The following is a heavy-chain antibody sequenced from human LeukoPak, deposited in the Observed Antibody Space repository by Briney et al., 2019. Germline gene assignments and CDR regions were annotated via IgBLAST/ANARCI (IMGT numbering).Heavy chain of an antibody. D-gene: IGHD3-22*01. CDR2: IYSGGTT. Sequence: PGGSLRLSCTASGITVSSNHMSWVRQAPGKGLEWVSVIYSGGTTYYAQSVKGRFTISRDNSKNRLYLQMNSLRAEDTAVYYCASSYDSSGYYGYWGQGTLVTVSS. J-gene: IGHJ4*02. V-gene: IGHV3-53*01. CDR3: ASSYDSSGYYGY. CDR1: GITVSSNH.